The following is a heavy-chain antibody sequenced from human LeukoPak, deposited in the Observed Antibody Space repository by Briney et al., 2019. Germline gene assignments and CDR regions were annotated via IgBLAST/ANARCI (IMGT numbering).Heavy chain of an antibody. J-gene: IGHJ4*02. CDR3: ARQYSSGWYRLPYYFDY. CDR1: GYSISSGYY. V-gene: IGHV4-38-2*01. CDR2: IYHSGRT. Sequence: SETLSLTCAVSGYSISSGYYWGWIRQPPGKGLEWIGSIYHSGRTYYNPSLKSRVTISVDTSKNQFSLKLSSVTAADTAVYYCARQYSSGWYRLPYYFDYWGQGTLVTVSS. D-gene: IGHD6-19*01.